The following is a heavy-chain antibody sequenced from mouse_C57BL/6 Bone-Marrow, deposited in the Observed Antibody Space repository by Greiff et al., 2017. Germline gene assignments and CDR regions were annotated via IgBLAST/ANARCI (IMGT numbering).Heavy chain of an antibody. Sequence: QVQPEQPWAELVKPGASVKLSFQASGYPFTSHWMPWVKQRPGQGLEWIGMVHPNSGSTNYNEKFKSKATLTVDKSSSTAYMQLSSLTSEDSAVYYCARRITTGGMDYWGQGTSVTVSS. D-gene: IGHD1-1*01. CDR2: VHPNSGST. V-gene: IGHV1-64*01. J-gene: IGHJ4*01. CDR3: ARRITTGGMDY. CDR1: GYPFTSHW.